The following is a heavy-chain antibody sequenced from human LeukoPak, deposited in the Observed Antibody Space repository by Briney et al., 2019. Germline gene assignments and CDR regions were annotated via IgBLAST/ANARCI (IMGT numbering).Heavy chain of an antibody. D-gene: IGHD3-22*01. J-gene: IGHJ4*02. CDR3: ARDSSIGYDRVNFDY. CDR1: AFPFSTYT. CDR2: ISSSSTFK. V-gene: IGHV3-21*06. Sequence: GGSLRLSCAASAFPFSTYTMHWVRQAPGKGLGWVSSISSSSTFKHYADSLKGRFTISRDNARNSLFLQMNSLRAEDTAVYYCARDSSIGYDRVNFDYWGQGTLVTVSS.